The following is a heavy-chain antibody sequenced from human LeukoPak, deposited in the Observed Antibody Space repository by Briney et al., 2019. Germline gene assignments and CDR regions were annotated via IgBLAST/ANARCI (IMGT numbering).Heavy chain of an antibody. J-gene: IGHJ3*02. V-gene: IGHV4-4*02. CDR3: ARDVTMIVVVRGAFDI. Sequence: SETLSLTCAVSGGSISSSNWWSWVRQPPGKGLEWIGEIYHSGSTNYNPSLKSRVTISVDKSKNQFSLKLSSVTAADTAVYYCARDVTMIVVVRGAFDIWGQGTMVTVSS. CDR2: IYHSGST. CDR1: GGSISSSNW. D-gene: IGHD3-22*01.